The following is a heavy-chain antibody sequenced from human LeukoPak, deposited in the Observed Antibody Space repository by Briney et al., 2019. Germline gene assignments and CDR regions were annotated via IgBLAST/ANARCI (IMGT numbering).Heavy chain of an antibody. CDR3: ARESDAFDI. J-gene: IGHJ3*02. CDR2: IYYSGST. Sequence: PSETLSLTCTVSGGSISSYYWSWSRKPPGKGLEWIGYIYYSGSTNYNPSLKSRVTISVDTSKNQFSLKLSSVTAADTAVYYCARESDAFDIWGQGTMVTVSS. V-gene: IGHV4-59*01. CDR1: GGSISSYY.